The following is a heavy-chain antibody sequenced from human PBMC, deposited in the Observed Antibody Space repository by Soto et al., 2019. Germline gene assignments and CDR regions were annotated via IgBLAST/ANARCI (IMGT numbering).Heavy chain of an antibody. J-gene: IGHJ4*02. V-gene: IGHV1-69*02. Sequence: QVQLVQSGAEVKKPGSSAKVSCKASGGTFSSYTISWVRQAPGQGLEWMGRIIPILGIANYAQKFQGRVTITADKATSRAYMALSSLRAEDTAVYYCTVVPAATDFDYWGQRTLVTVSS. CDR2: IIPILGIA. CDR3: TVVPAATDFDY. CDR1: GGTFSSYT. D-gene: IGHD2-2*01.